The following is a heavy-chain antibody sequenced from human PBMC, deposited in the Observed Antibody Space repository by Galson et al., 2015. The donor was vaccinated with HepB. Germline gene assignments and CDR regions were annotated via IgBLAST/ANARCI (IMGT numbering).Heavy chain of an antibody. J-gene: IGHJ4*02. V-gene: IGHV1-2*06. CDR1: GYTFTGYY. CDR3: ARAHSGSYYY. CDR2: INPNSGGT. D-gene: IGHD1-26*01. Sequence: SVKVSCKASGYTFTGYYIHWVRQAPGQGLEWMGRINPNSGGTDYAQKFQGRVTVTGDTSFSTAYMELSGLTYDDTAVYYCARAHSGSYYYWGQGTLVTVSS.